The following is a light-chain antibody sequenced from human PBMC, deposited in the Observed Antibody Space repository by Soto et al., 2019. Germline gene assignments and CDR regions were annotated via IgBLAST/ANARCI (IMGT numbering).Light chain of an antibody. CDR2: AAS. CDR3: LQDYSFPFT. J-gene: IGKJ2*01. Sequence: AIQMTQSPSSLSASVGDRITITCRASQDIRNDLGWYQQKPGKAPRLLIYAASSLQGGVPSRFSGSGSGTDFTLTISSLQPEDFATYYCLQDYSFPFTFGQGTKLEIK. V-gene: IGKV1-6*01. CDR1: QDIRND.